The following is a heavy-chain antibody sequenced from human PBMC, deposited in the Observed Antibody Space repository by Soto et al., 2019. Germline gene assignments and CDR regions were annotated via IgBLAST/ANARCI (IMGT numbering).Heavy chain of an antibody. J-gene: IGHJ5*02. CDR1: GGSISNYY. D-gene: IGHD3-16*01. V-gene: IGHV4-59*01. CDR3: ASGGNWFDP. CDR2: MYYNGNI. Sequence: ESLSLACHVSGGSISNYYWTWVRQSPEKGLEWIGYMYYNGNINYNPSLKSRVTISIDTSKNQFSLTLKSVTAADTAVYYCASGGNWFDPWGQGVMVT.